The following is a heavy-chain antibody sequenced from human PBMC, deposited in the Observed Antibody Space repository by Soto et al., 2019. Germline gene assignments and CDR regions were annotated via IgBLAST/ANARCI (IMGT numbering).Heavy chain of an antibody. CDR1: GFTFSSYG. J-gene: IGHJ3*02. V-gene: IGHV3-33*01. D-gene: IGHD2-15*01. Sequence: GGSLRLSCAASGFTFSSYGMHWVRQAPGKGLEWVAVIWYDGSNKYYADSVKGRFTISRDNSKNTLYLQMNSLRAEDTAVYYCARDSDYCSGGSCYLDAFDIWGQGTMVTVSS. CDR2: IWYDGSNK. CDR3: ARDSDYCSGGSCYLDAFDI.